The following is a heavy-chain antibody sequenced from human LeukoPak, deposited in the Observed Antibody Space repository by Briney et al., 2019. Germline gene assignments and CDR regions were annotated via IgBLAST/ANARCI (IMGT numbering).Heavy chain of an antibody. J-gene: IGHJ4*02. CDR3: ARAAMGATIDY. Sequence: PSETLSLTCAVYGGSFIGYYWSWIRQPPGKGLEWIGEINHSGSTNYNPSLKSRVTISVDTSKNQFSLKLSSVTAADTAVYYCARAAMGATIDYWGQGTLVTVSS. CDR1: GGSFIGYY. V-gene: IGHV4-34*01. D-gene: IGHD1-26*01. CDR2: INHSGST.